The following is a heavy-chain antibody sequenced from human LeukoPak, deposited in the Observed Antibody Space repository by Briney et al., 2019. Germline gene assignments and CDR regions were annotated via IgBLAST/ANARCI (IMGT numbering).Heavy chain of an antibody. D-gene: IGHD1-26*01. J-gene: IGHJ1*01. CDR1: GFTFSSYA. Sequence: GGSLRLSCVASGFTFSSYAMSWVRQAPGKGLEWVSAISGSGVTTHYAGSVKGRFSISRDNSKNTLYLQMNSLRVEDTALYYCAKKVVVGATSPYSDFQDWGQGTLVTVSS. CDR3: AKKVVVGATSPYSDFQD. CDR2: ISGSGVTT. V-gene: IGHV3-23*01.